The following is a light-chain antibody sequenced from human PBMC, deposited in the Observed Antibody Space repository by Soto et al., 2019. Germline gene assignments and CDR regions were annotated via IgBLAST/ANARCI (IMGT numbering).Light chain of an antibody. Sequence: QSALTQPASVSGSPGLSITISCSGTSSDFVSWYQHHPGKAPKLLIYEVDNRPSGISERFSGSMSDNTASLTISGLQPEDEADHFCASYAGYQMIFGGGTKLTVL. CDR2: EVD. CDR1: SSDF. V-gene: IGLV2-14*01. J-gene: IGLJ2*01. CDR3: ASYAGYQMI.